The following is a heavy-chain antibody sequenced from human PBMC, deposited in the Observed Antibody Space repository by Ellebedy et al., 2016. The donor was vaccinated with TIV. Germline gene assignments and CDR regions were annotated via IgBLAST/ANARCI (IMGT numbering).Heavy chain of an antibody. V-gene: IGHV3-53*01. CDR1: GFTVSSNY. D-gene: IGHD3-10*01. J-gene: IGHJ1*01. CDR3: GRGYFVSG. CDR2: IYTGGST. Sequence: GESLKISCAASGFTVSSNYMSWVRQAPGKGLEWVSVIYTGGSTYYPDSVKGRFTISRDSSKNSLYLQMSSLKVEDTAVYYCGRGYFVSGWGQGTLVTVSS.